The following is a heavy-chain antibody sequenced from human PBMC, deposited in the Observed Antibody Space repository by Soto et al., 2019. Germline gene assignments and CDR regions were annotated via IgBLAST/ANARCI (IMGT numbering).Heavy chain of an antibody. CDR2: ISHSGST. J-gene: IGHJ6*02. Sequence: SETLSLTCAVYGGSFSGYYWSWIRQPPGKGLEWIGEISHSGSTNYNPSLKSRVTISVDTSKNQFSLKLSSVTAADTAVYYCAGGSYYYGMDVWGQGTTVT. CDR3: AGGSYYYGMDV. V-gene: IGHV4-34*01. CDR1: GGSFSGYY. D-gene: IGHD3-16*01.